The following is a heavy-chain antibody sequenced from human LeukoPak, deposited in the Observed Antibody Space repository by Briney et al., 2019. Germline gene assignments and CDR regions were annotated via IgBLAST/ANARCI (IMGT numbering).Heavy chain of an antibody. CDR1: GFTFSSYS. Sequence: GGSLRLSCAASGFTFSSYSMNWVRQAPGKGLEWVSSISSSSSYIYYADSVKGRFTISRDNAKNSLYLQMNSLRAEDTAAYYCAREEGATAFDYWGQGTLVTVSS. CDR2: ISSSSSYI. V-gene: IGHV3-21*01. D-gene: IGHD1-26*01. CDR3: AREEGATAFDY. J-gene: IGHJ4*02.